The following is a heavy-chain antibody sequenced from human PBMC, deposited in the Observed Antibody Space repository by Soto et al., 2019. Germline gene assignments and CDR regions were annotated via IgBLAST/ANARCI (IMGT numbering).Heavy chain of an antibody. CDR2: MNANSGNT. Sequence: ASVKVSCKASGYTFTSYDINWARQATGQGLEWMGWMNANSGNTSYAQKLQGRVTMTTDTSMSTAYMELRSLRSDDTAVYYCARGAYDSSGYYSMVFDYWGQGTLVTVSS. CDR1: GYTFTSYD. J-gene: IGHJ4*02. D-gene: IGHD3-22*01. V-gene: IGHV1-8*01. CDR3: ARGAYDSSGYYSMVFDY.